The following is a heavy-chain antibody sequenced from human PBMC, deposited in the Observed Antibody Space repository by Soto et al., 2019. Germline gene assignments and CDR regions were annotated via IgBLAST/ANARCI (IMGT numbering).Heavy chain of an antibody. V-gene: IGHV3-30*18. CDR2: ISYDGSNK. CDR1: GFTFSSYG. D-gene: IGHD2-15*01. J-gene: IGHJ5*02. Sequence: QVQLVESGGGVVQPGRSLRLSCAASGFTFSSYGMHRVRQAPGKGLEWVAVISYDGSNKYYADSVKGRFTISRDNSKNTLYLQMNSLRAEDTAVYYCAKSVAATSWGQGTLVTVSS. CDR3: AKSVAATS.